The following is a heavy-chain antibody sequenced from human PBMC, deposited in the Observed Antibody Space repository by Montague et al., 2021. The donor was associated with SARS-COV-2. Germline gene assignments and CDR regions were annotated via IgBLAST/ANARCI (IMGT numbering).Heavy chain of an antibody. CDR1: VQCGVVEL. Sequence: SETLSLTCAGDVQCGVVELRRRTGQHPSELQSLACVVCRLLIANNNPSLKSRVTISVDTSKNQFSLKLSSVTAADTAVYYCARATLGITMIVVVMTAIDYYFDYWGQGNLVTVSS. CDR2: CRLLIA. J-gene: IGHJ4*02. D-gene: IGHD3-22*01. CDR3: ARATLGITMIVVVMTAIDYYFDY. V-gene: IGHV4-34*01.